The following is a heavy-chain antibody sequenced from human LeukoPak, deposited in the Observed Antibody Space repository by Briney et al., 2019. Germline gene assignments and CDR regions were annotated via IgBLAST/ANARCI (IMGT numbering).Heavy chain of an antibody. D-gene: IGHD6-19*01. CDR2: ISYDGNNK. J-gene: IGHJ1*01. CDR1: GFTFSSYG. CDR3: AKGVAVTNTYFQH. V-gene: IGHV3-30*18. Sequence: GGSLRLSCVASGFTFSSYGVHWVRQAPGKGLEWVAVISYDGNNKYYGDSVKGRFTISRDNSNNTLYLQMNSLRAEDTAVYYCAKGVAVTNTYFQHWGQGTLVTVSS.